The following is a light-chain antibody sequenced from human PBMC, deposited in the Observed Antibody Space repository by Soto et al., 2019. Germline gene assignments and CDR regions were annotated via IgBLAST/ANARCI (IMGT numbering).Light chain of an antibody. CDR3: QQYHTSPLT. J-gene: IGKJ2*01. CDR2: DAS. Sequence: EIVLTQSPATLSLSPGERATLSCRASQSVGSYLAWYQQKPGQAPRLLIYDASNRATGIPARFSGSGSGTDFTLPTSRLEPEDFAAYYCQQYHTSPLTFGEGTKVDIK. CDR1: QSVGSY. V-gene: IGKV3-11*01.